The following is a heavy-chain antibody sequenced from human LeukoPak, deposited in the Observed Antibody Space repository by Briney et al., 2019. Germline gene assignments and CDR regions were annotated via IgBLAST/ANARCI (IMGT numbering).Heavy chain of an antibody. J-gene: IGHJ1*01. V-gene: IGHV3-72*01. CDR2: TRNKASSYTT. CDR3: ATEGDSHGPDYEH. D-gene: IGHD5-12*01. Sequence: GGSLRLSCAASGFTFSSYAMSWVRQAPGKGLEWVGRTRNKASSYTTDYATSVKGRFTISRDDSKKSLYLQMNSLKTEDTAVYYCATEGDSHGPDYEHWGQGTLVTVSS. CDR1: GFTFSSYA.